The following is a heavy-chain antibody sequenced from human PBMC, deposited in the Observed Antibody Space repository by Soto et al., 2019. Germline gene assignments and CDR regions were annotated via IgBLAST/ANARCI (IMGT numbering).Heavy chain of an antibody. J-gene: IGHJ4*02. CDR3: AKAQDKSVVAATDY. Sequence: GGSLRLSCAASGFTFSSYAMSWVRQAPGKGLEWVSAISGSGGSTYYADSVKGRFTISRDNSKNTLYLQMNSLRAEDTAVYYCAKAQDKSVVAATDYWGQGTLVTVSS. CDR2: ISGSGGST. D-gene: IGHD2-15*01. CDR1: GFTFSSYA. V-gene: IGHV3-23*01.